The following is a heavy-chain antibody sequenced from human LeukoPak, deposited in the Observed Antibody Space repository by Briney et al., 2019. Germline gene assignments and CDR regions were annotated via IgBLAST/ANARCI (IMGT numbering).Heavy chain of an antibody. CDR2: INPNSGGT. J-gene: IGHJ4*02. CDR1: GYTFTGYY. Sequence: GASVKVSCKASGYTFTGYYMHWVRQAPGQGLEWMGWINPNSGGTNYAQKFQGRVTMTRDTSISTAYMELSRPRSDDTAVYYCARDWFGVMGDGYNLVYFDYWGQGTLVTVSS. CDR3: ARDWFGVMGDGYNLVYFDY. V-gene: IGHV1-2*02. D-gene: IGHD5-24*01.